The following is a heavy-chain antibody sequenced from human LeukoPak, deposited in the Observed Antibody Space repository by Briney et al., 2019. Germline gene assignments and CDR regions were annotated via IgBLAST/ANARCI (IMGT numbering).Heavy chain of an antibody. Sequence: ASVKVSCKASGYTFSGYYIHWVRQAPGQGLEWMGWINPNSGATNNAQKFQGRVTVSRDTSISTVYMELSKLRSDDTAVYYCARSGITTIPHFDYWGQGTLVTVSS. D-gene: IGHD5-12*01. V-gene: IGHV1-2*02. CDR2: INPNSGAT. J-gene: IGHJ4*02. CDR1: GYTFSGYY. CDR3: ARSGITTIPHFDY.